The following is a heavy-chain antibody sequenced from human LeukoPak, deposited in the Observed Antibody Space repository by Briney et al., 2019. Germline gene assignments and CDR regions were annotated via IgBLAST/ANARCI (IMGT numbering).Heavy chain of an antibody. CDR1: GGSISSYY. V-gene: IGHV4-59*12. CDR2: IYYSGST. Sequence: PSETLSLTCTVSGGSISSYYWSWIRQPPGKGLEWIGSIYYSGSTYYNPSLKSRVTISVDTSKNQFSLKLSSVTAADTAVYYCARDPNYYGSGSYFDYWGQGTLVTVSS. CDR3: ARDPNYYGSGSYFDY. D-gene: IGHD3-10*01. J-gene: IGHJ4*02.